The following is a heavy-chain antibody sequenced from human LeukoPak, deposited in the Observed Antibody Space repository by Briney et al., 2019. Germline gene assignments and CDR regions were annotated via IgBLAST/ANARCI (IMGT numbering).Heavy chain of an antibody. CDR2: INHSGST. Sequence: SETLSLTCAVYGGSFSGYYWSWIRQPPGKGLEWIGEINHSGSTNYNPSLKSRVTISVDTSKNRFSLKLSSVTAADTAVYYCARLVARYCSSTSCRGSDYWGQGTLVTVSS. V-gene: IGHV4-34*01. J-gene: IGHJ4*02. CDR1: GGSFSGYY. CDR3: ARLVARYCSSTSCRGSDY. D-gene: IGHD2-2*01.